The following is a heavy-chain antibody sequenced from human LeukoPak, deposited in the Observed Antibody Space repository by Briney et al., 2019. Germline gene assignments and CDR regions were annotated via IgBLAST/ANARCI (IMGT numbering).Heavy chain of an antibody. Sequence: GASVKVSCKASGYTFTSYGISWVRQAPGQGLEWMGWISAYNGNTNYAQKFQGRVTITADKSTSTAYMELSSLRSEDTAVYYCARDSTVTTYTEGWFDPWGQGTLVTVSS. CDR1: GYTFTSYG. D-gene: IGHD4-17*01. CDR2: ISAYNGNT. CDR3: ARDSTVTTYTEGWFDP. V-gene: IGHV1-18*01. J-gene: IGHJ5*02.